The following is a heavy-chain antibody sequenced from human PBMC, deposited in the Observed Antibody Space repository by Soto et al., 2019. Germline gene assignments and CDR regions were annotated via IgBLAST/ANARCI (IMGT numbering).Heavy chain of an antibody. CDR3: ARDLSPLYGDYSLLDY. J-gene: IGHJ4*02. D-gene: IGHD4-17*01. Sequence: ASVKVSCKASGYTFTGYYMHWVRQAPGQGLEWMGWINPNSGGTNYAQKFQGWVTMTRDTSISTAFMELSRLRSDDTAVYYCARDLSPLYGDYSLLDYWGQGTLVTVSS. V-gene: IGHV1-2*04. CDR1: GYTFTGYY. CDR2: INPNSGGT.